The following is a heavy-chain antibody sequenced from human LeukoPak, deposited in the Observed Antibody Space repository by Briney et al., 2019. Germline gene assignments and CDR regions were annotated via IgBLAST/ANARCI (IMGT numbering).Heavy chain of an antibody. D-gene: IGHD6-13*01. J-gene: IGHJ5*02. V-gene: IGHV3-74*01. CDR1: GFSFSSYW. CDR3: ARVMSVAAAWFDH. CDR2: INSDGSST. Sequence: GGSLRLSCAACGFSFSSYWMQWVRQTPGRGLMWVSRINSDGSSTTYADSVKGRFTISRDNAKNTLYLQMNSLRAEDTAVYYCARVMSVAAAWFDHWGQGTLVTVSS.